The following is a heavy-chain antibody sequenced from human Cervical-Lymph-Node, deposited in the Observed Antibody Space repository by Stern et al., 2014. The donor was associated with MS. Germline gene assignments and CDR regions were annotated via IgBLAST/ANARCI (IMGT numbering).Heavy chain of an antibody. CDR3: ARDRVLQAFDI. J-gene: IGHJ3*02. CDR1: GGTFSSYD. V-gene: IGHV1-69*14. D-gene: IGHD3-3*01. CDR2: IIPMFGTS. Sequence: QDQLVQSGAEVKEPGSSVKVSCKASGGTFSSYDFSWVRQAPGQGLEWMGGIIPMFGTSKYAQKFRGRATMTAYKSTNTAYLELSSLRSEDTAVYYCARDRVLQAFDIWGQGTLVTVSS.